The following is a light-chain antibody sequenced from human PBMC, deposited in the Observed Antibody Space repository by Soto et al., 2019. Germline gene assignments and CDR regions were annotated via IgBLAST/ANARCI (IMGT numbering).Light chain of an antibody. J-gene: IGLJ2*01. Sequence: SYELTRPPSVSVAPGQTAMITCAGNTIGSKSVHWYQQKPGKAPVLVVHDDDDRPSGIPERFSGSKSGDMATLTINRVEAGDDADYYCQVWDGSSEHVVFGGGTKVTVL. CDR1: TIGSKS. V-gene: IGLV3-21*02. CDR2: DDD. CDR3: QVWDGSSEHVV.